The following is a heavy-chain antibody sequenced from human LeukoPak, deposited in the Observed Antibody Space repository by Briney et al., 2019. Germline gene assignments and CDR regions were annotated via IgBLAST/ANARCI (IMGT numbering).Heavy chain of an antibody. Sequence: GGSLRLSCAASGFTFSSYEMNWVRQAPGKGLEWVSYISSSGSTIYYADSVKGRFTISRDNAKNSLYLQMNSLRAEGTAVYYCARGYYYDSSGHDPNFDYWGQGTLVTVSS. J-gene: IGHJ4*02. CDR3: ARGYYYDSSGHDPNFDY. V-gene: IGHV3-48*03. D-gene: IGHD3-22*01. CDR1: GFTFSSYE. CDR2: ISSSGSTI.